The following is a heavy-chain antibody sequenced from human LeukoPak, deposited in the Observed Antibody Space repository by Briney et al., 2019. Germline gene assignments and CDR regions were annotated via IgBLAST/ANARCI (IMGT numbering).Heavy chain of an antibody. Sequence: SETLSLTCTVSGGSISNHHWSWIRQPPGKGLEWIGYIYYSGSTSYNPSLKSRVTISVDTSKTQFSLKLASVTAADTAVYYCARRHYYFYYMDVWGKGTTVTVSS. CDR1: GGSISNHH. J-gene: IGHJ6*03. V-gene: IGHV4-59*08. CDR2: IYYSGST. CDR3: ARRHYYFYYMDV.